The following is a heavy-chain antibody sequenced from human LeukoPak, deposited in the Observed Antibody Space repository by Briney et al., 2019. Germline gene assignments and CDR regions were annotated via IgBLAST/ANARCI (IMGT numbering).Heavy chain of an antibody. V-gene: IGHV4-31*03. D-gene: IGHD5-12*01. CDR3: ARAPVATPSEFDY. Sequence: SQTLSLTCTVSGDSISSGGYYWSWLRQHPGKGLEWIGYISYSGNTYYNPSLKSRAAISVDTPKIQFSLKLSSTTAADTAVYYCARAPVATPSEFDYWGQGTLVTVSS. J-gene: IGHJ4*02. CDR2: ISYSGNT. CDR1: GDSISSGGYY.